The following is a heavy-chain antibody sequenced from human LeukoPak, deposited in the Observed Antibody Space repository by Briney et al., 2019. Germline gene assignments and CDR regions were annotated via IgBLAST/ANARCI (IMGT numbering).Heavy chain of an antibody. CDR1: GYTFTGYY. J-gene: IGHJ4*02. Sequence: ASVKVSCKASGYTFTGYYMHWVRQAPGQGLEWMGWINPNSGGTNYAQKFQGRVTMTRDASISTAYMELSRLRSDDTAVYYCASPLSDSSEKDFDYWGQGTLVTVSS. V-gene: IGHV1-2*02. CDR3: ASPLSDSSEKDFDY. CDR2: INPNSGGT. D-gene: IGHD3-22*01.